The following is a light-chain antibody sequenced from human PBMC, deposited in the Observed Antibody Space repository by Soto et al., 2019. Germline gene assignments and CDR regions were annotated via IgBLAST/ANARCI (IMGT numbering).Light chain of an antibody. CDR3: ASWDDSLSVWV. J-gene: IGLJ3*02. CDR1: DSNIGSNF. Sequence: QSVLGQPSSASATPGQRVTISCSGSDSNIGSNFVYWYQQVAGTAPKLLVFRNDQRPSGVPDRISGSKSGTSASLAISGLRSEDEADYYCASWDDSLSVWVFGGGTKVTVL. CDR2: RND. V-gene: IGLV1-47*01.